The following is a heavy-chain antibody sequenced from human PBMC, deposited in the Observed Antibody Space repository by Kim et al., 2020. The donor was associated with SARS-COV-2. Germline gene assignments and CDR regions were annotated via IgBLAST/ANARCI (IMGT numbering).Heavy chain of an antibody. CDR3: TREIYRGTFDI. J-gene: IGHJ3*02. CDR1: GFTLGDHA. CDR2: IRSYAYGGAA. V-gene: IGHV3-49*03. D-gene: IGHD2-2*02. Sequence: GSLRLSCRGSGFTLGDHAMGWFRQGPGKGLEWVGFIRSYAYGGAADYAASVEGRFTIARDDSKNFAYLEMNSLKTEDTAVYYCTREIYRGTFDIWGQGTTVTVS.